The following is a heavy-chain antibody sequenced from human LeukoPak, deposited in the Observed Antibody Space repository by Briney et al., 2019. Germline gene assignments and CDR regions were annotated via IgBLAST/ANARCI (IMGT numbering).Heavy chain of an antibody. CDR3: AKGDYYDSSGSGPTFGY. CDR2: ITGSGGST. CDR1: GFTFTNAW. V-gene: IGHV3-23*01. Sequence: GGSLRLSCAASGFTFTNAWMSWVRQAPGKGLEWVSAITGSGGSTYYADSVKGRFTSSRDNSKNTLYLQMNSLRAEDAAVYYCAKGDYYDSSGSGPTFGYWGQGTLVTVSS. J-gene: IGHJ4*02. D-gene: IGHD3-22*01.